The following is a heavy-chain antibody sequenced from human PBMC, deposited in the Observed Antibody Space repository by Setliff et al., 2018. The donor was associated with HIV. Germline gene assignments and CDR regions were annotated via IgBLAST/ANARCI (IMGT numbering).Heavy chain of an antibody. J-gene: IGHJ4*02. V-gene: IGHV3-23*01. CDR1: GFSFSDYA. CDR3: AKGVERAYRESNFDY. CDR2: ISDSGRRT. Sequence: GGSLRLSCAASGFSFSDYAMGWVRQAPGKGLEWVSGISDSGRRTYDADSVKGRFTISRDNSKNTVYLHMNSLSADDTAVYYCAKGVERAYRESNFDYWGQGILVTVSS. D-gene: IGHD3-10*01.